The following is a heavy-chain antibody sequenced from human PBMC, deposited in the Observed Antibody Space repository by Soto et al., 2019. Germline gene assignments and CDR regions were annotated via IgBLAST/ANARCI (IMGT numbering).Heavy chain of an antibody. CDR1: GGSISNYY. J-gene: IGHJ4*02. Sequence: SETLSLTFTVSGGSISNYYWSWIRQPAGKGLGWIGRIYTSGSNKYNTSLQSRVTMAVDTSKNQFTLELMDVPGAGSAVYYMASLAPRCSGGSCLDYWGQGTLVTVSS. D-gene: IGHD2-15*01. V-gene: IGHV4-4*07. CDR3: ASLAPRCSGGSCLDY. CDR2: IYTSGSN.